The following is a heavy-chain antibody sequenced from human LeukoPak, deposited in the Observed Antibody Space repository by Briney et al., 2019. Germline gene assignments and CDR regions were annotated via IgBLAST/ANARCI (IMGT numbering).Heavy chain of an antibody. CDR3: ARDARTNTAMVFNWFDP. V-gene: IGHV3-23*01. CDR1: GFTFSSYA. CDR2: ISGSGGST. J-gene: IGHJ5*02. D-gene: IGHD5-18*01. Sequence: PGGSLRLSCAASGFTFSSYAMNWVRQAPGKGLEWLSGISGSGGSTYYADSVKGRFTISRDNSKNTLYLQMNSLRAEDTAVYYCARDARTNTAMVFNWFDPWGQGTLVTVSS.